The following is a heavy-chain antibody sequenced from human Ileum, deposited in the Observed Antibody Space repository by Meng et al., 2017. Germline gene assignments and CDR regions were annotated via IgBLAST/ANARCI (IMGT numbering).Heavy chain of an antibody. CDR2: AST. J-gene: IGHJ4*02. D-gene: IGHD7-27*01. CDR1: GGSVSRSGYQ. CDR3: ARDHWGSLDY. V-gene: IGHV4-61*08. Sequence: QGLLQGSGPGLVRPSETLSLICAVSGGSVSRSGYQWGWIRQPPGKGLEWIGYASTNYNPSLKSRVTISVDTSKNQFSLKLTSVTAADTAVYYCARDHWGSLDYWGQGVLVTVSS.